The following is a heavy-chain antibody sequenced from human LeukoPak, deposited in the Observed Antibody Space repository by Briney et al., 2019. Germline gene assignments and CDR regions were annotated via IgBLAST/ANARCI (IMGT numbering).Heavy chain of an antibody. V-gene: IGHV3-66*01. J-gene: IGHJ6*03. Sequence: GGSLRLSCAGSGFSVTTYYMTWVRQAPGKGLESVSAISDSGRTYYADSVKGRFTISRDNAKNSLYLQMNSLRAEDTAVYYCARDSDTIFGVVIPGYYYYMDVWGKGTTVTVSS. D-gene: IGHD3-3*01. CDR2: ISDSGRT. CDR1: GFSVTTYY. CDR3: ARDSDTIFGVVIPGYYYYMDV.